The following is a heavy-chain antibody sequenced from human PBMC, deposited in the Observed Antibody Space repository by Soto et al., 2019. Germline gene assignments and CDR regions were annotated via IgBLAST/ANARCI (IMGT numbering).Heavy chain of an antibody. Sequence: QVQLQQWGAGLLKPSETLSLTCAVYGGSFSGYYWSWIRQPPGKGLEWIGEINHSGSTNYNPSLKSRVTISVDTSKNQFSLKLSSVTAADPAVYYCARGIAAAGKFDYWGQGTLVTVAS. J-gene: IGHJ4*02. V-gene: IGHV4-34*01. CDR1: GGSFSGYY. CDR2: INHSGST. D-gene: IGHD6-13*01. CDR3: ARGIAAAGKFDY.